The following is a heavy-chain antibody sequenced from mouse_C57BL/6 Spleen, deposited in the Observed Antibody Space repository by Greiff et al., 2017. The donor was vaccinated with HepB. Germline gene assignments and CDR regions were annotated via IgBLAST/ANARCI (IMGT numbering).Heavy chain of an antibody. J-gene: IGHJ1*03. CDR3: AREVYYGNYDWYFDV. D-gene: IGHD2-1*01. Sequence: EVQLQESGGGLVKPGGSLKLSCAASGFTFSSYAMSWVRQTPEKRLEWVATISDGGSYTYYPDNVKGRFTISRDNAKNNLYLQMSHLKSEDTAMYYCAREVYYGNYDWYFDVWGTGTTVTVSS. CDR1: GFTFSSYA. V-gene: IGHV5-4*01. CDR2: ISDGGSYT.